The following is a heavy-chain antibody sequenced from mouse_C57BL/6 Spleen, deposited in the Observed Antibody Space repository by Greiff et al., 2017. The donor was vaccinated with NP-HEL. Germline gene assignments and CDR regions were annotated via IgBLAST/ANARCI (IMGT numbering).Heavy chain of an antibody. CDR3: ARAPLGGGFAY. Sequence: QVQLKQPGAELVRPGSSVKLSCKASGYTFTSYWMHWVKQRPIQGLEWIGNIDPSDSETHYNQKFKDKATLTVDKSSSTVYMQLSSLTSEDSAVYYCARAPLGGGFAYWGQGTLVTVSA. V-gene: IGHV1-52*01. D-gene: IGHD4-1*01. J-gene: IGHJ3*01. CDR1: GYTFTSYW. CDR2: IDPSDSET.